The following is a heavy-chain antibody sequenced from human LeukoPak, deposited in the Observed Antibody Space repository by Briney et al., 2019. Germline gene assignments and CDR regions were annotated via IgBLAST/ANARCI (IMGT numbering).Heavy chain of an antibody. CDR1: GFTFSRYY. D-gene: IGHD6-13*01. J-gene: IGHJ4*02. V-gene: IGHV3-74*01. Sequence: GGSLRLSCAASGFTFSRYYMHWVRQAPGKGLVWVSRINSDGSGTTYADSVKGRFTVSRDNAKNTLYLQMNSLRVEDTAMYYCTRVFAGDEYSSSGYWGQGTLVTVSS. CDR3: TRVFAGDEYSSSGY. CDR2: INSDGSGT.